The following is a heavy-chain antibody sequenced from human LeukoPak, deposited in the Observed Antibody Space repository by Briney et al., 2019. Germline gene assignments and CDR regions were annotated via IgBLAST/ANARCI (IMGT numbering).Heavy chain of an antibody. Sequence: GASVKVSCKVSGYTLTELSMHWVRQAPGKGLEWMGGFDPEDGETIYAQKLQGRVTMTTDTSTSTAYMELRSLRSDDTAVYYCARYLEWELLASDYWGQGTLVTVSS. CDR2: FDPEDGET. D-gene: IGHD1-26*01. CDR3: ARYLEWELLASDY. J-gene: IGHJ4*02. V-gene: IGHV1-24*01. CDR1: GYTLTELS.